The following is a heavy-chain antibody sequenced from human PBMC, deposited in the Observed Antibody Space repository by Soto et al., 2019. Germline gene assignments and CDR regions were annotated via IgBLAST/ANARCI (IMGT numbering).Heavy chain of an antibody. V-gene: IGHV3-23*01. CDR3: AKYHPAGSYGSLDY. D-gene: IGHD2-15*01. J-gene: IGHJ4*02. Sequence: EVQLLESGGGLVQPGGSLRLSCAASGFTFSIYAMSWVRQAPGKGLEWVSSISGSGTSSYYADSVKGRFTFSRDNSKNTPNLQMNSRRADDTAVDFCAKYHPAGSYGSLDYWGQGPLVTVSS. CDR1: GFTFSIYA. CDR2: ISGSGTSS.